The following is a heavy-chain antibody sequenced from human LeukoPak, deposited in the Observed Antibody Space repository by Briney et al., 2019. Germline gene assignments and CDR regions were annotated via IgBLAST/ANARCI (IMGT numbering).Heavy chain of an antibody. CDR3: ARADYTYYYDSSGPNSFDY. J-gene: IGHJ4*02. D-gene: IGHD3-22*01. Sequence: GGSLRLSCAASGFTFSSYSMNWVRQAPGKGLEWVSSISSSSSYIYYADSVKGRFTISRDNAKNSLYLQMNSLRAEDTAVYYCARADYTYYYDSSGPNSFDYWGKGTLVTVSS. V-gene: IGHV3-21*01. CDR1: GFTFSSYS. CDR2: ISSSSSYI.